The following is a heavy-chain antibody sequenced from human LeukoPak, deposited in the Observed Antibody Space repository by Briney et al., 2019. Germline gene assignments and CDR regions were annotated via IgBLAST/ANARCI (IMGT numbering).Heavy chain of an antibody. CDR2: ISAYNGNT. CDR1: GYTFTGYG. CDR3: ARRGTGYSSSWYALDYYYYYMDV. V-gene: IGHV1-18*01. D-gene: IGHD6-13*01. J-gene: IGHJ6*03. Sequence: ASVKVSCKASGYTFTGYGISWVRQAPGQGLEWMGWISAYNGNTNYAQKLQGRVTMTTDTSTSTAYMELRSLRSDDTAVYYCARRGTGYSSSWYALDYYYYYMDVWGKGTTVTVSS.